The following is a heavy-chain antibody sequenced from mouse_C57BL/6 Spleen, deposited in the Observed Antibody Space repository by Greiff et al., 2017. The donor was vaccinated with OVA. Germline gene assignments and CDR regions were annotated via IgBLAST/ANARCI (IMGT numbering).Heavy chain of an antibody. V-gene: IGHV1-18*01. CDR1: GYTFTDYN. D-gene: IGHD4-1*02. Sequence: EVQLQQSGPELVKPGASVKIPCKASGYTFTDYNMDWVKQSHGKSLEWIGDINPNNGGTIYNQKFKGKATLTVDTSSSTAYMELRSLTSEDTAVYYCARSTGTWYFDVWGTGTTVTVSS. J-gene: IGHJ1*03. CDR2: INPNNGGT. CDR3: ARSTGTWYFDV.